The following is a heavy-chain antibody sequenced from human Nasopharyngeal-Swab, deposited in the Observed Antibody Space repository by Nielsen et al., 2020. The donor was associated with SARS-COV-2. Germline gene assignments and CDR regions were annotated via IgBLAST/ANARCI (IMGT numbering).Heavy chain of an antibody. CDR3: ARRAVGGYHPNYYYGMDA. D-gene: IGHD5-18*01. Sequence: WIRQPPGKGLEWIGYIYYSGSTNYNPSLKSRVTISVDTSKNQFSLKLSSVTAADTAVYYCARRAVGGYHPNYYYGMDAWGQGTTVTVSS. V-gene: IGHV4-59*08. CDR2: IYYSGST. J-gene: IGHJ6*02.